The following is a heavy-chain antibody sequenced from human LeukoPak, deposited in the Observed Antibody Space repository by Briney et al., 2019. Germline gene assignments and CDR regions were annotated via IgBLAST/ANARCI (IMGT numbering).Heavy chain of an antibody. Sequence: PSETLSLTCTVSGGSISSYYWSWIRQPPGKGLEWIGYIYTSGSTNYNPSLKSRVTISVDTSKNQFSLKLSSVTAADTAVYYCARLTRRGHDALDIWGQGTMVTVSS. CDR3: ARLTRRGHDALDI. CDR1: GGSISSYY. D-gene: IGHD1-14*01. J-gene: IGHJ3*02. CDR2: IYTSGST. V-gene: IGHV4-4*09.